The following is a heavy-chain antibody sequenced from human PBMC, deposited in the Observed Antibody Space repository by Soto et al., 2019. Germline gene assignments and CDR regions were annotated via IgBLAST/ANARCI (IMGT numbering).Heavy chain of an antibody. CDR3: AKVSRFLDSGLI. D-gene: IGHD3-10*01. Sequence: EVQLLESGGGLVQPGGSLRLSCTASGFTFSTYAMTWVRQAPGKGLEWVSAISGGGGPTYYADSVKGRFTISRDNSKNTLYLQMNSLGADDTAVYYWAKVSRFLDSGLIWGQGTLVTVSS. J-gene: IGHJ3*02. CDR2: ISGGGGPT. V-gene: IGHV3-23*01. CDR1: GFTFSTYA.